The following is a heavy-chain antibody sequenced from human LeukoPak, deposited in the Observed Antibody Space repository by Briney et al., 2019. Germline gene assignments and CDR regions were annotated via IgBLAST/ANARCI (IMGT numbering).Heavy chain of an antibody. CDR1: GFTFSSYA. Sequence: GGSLRLSCAASGFTFSSYAMSWVRQAPGKGLEWVSAISGSGGSTYYADSVKGRFTISRDNSKNTLYLQMNSLRAEDTAVYYCARDSSSWSYYFDYWGQGTLVTVSS. CDR3: ARDSSSWSYYFDY. D-gene: IGHD6-13*01. J-gene: IGHJ4*02. CDR2: ISGSGGST. V-gene: IGHV3-23*01.